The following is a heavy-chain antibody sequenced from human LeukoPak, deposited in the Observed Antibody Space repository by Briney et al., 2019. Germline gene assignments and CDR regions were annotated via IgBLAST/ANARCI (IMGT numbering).Heavy chain of an antibody. D-gene: IGHD3-10*01. CDR2: IIPIFGTA. CDR1: GGTFSSYA. Sequence: SVKVSCKASGGTFSSYAISWVRQALGQGLEWMGGIIPIFGTANYAQKFQGRVTITADKSTSTAYMELSSLRAEDTAVYYCAKSNGYGLIDIWGQGTMVTVSS. J-gene: IGHJ3*02. CDR3: AKSNGYGLIDI. V-gene: IGHV1-69*06.